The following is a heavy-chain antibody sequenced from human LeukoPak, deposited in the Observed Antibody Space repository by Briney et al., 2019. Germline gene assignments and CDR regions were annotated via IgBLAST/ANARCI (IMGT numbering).Heavy chain of an antibody. CDR2: IYTSGST. D-gene: IGHD6-13*01. J-gene: IGHJ4*02. V-gene: IGHV4-4*07. Sequence: SETLSLTCTVSGGSISSYYWSWIRQPAGEGLEWIGRIYTSGSTNYNPSLKSRVTMSVDTSKNQFSLKLSSVTAADTAVYYCARVSRGSSSWYYFDYWGQGTLVTVSS. CDR3: ARVSRGSSSWYYFDY. CDR1: GGSISSYY.